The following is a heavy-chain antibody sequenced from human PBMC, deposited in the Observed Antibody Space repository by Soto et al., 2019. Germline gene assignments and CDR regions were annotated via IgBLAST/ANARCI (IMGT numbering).Heavy chain of an antibody. CDR3: AKDGSHNFDY. CDR2: MSYDGSNE. D-gene: IGHD1-26*01. CDR1: GFTFSHYA. J-gene: IGHJ4*02. Sequence: QVQLVESGGGVVQPGRSLTLSCAASGFTFSHYAMHWVRQAPGKGLEWVALMSYDGSNEYYADSVKGRFTISRDNSKNTLYLQMNCLRAADTAVYYCAKDGSHNFDYWGQGTLVTVSS. V-gene: IGHV3-30*18.